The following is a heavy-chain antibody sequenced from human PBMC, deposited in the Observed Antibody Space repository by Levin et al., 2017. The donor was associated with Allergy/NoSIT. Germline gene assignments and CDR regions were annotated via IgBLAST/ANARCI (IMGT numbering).Heavy chain of an antibody. V-gene: IGHV4-34*01. D-gene: IGHD3-16*02. CDR3: ARSLSEPTGGNGYDYIWGGARYASTSSYFDS. J-gene: IGHJ4*02. CDR2: INHRGTT. Sequence: SETLSLTCAVYGGSFSGHYWSWIRQTPGKGLEWIGEINHRGTTDHNAALKHRVTVSVDTSKNQFSLKLSSVTAADTAIYYCARSLSEPTGGNGYDYIWGGARYASTSSYFDSWGQGTLVAVFS. CDR1: GGSFSGHY.